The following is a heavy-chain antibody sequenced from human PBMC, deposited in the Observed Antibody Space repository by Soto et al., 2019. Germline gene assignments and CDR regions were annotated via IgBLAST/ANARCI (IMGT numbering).Heavy chain of an antibody. CDR2: IFYTGTT. CDR3: AIHVYSGYDWGYNWFDP. Sequence: SGTMALASTSSGGSMRISRYDGALKSQPPGKGLQWIAPIFYTGTTYYNPSLKSRVTISVDTSKHQFSPKLSSVTAADTAVYYCAIHVYSGYDWGYNWFDPWGQGTLVTVSS. CDR1: GGSMRISRYD. J-gene: IGHJ5*02. D-gene: IGHD5-12*01. V-gene: IGHV4-39*01.